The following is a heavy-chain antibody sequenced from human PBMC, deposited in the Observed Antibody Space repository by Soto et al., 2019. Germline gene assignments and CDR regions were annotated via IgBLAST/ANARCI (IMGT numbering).Heavy chain of an antibody. CDR2: ISAYNGNT. Sequence: ASVKVSCKASGYTFTSYGISWVRQAPGQGLEWMRWISAYNGNTNYAQKLQGRVTMTTDTSTSTAYMELRSLRSDDTAVYYCARAPRSYDFWSGYYALFDYWGRGTLVTV. J-gene: IGHJ4*02. CDR3: ARAPRSYDFWSGYYALFDY. D-gene: IGHD3-3*01. V-gene: IGHV1-18*01. CDR1: GYTFTSYG.